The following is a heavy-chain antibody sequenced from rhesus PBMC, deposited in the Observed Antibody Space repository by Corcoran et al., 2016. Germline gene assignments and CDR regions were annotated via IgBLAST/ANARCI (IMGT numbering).Heavy chain of an antibody. CDR1: GYSISSGYG. Sequence: QVQLQESGPGLVKPSETLSLTCAVSGYSISSGYGWTWLRQSPGKGLGWIGYIGGSSCSTNYNLSRKSRVTISKDTSKNQVSLKLTAVTAADTAVYYGARGSDYSLWSGYYCCYYDYWGQGALVTVSS. J-gene: IGHJ4*01. V-gene: IGHV4-127*01. D-gene: IGHD3-3*01. CDR2: IGGSSCST. CDR3: ARGSDYSLWSGYYCCYYDY.